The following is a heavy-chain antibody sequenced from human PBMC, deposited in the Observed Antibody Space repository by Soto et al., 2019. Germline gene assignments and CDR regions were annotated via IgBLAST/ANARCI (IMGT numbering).Heavy chain of an antibody. CDR2: LIHIFGTA. D-gene: IGHD1-26*01. J-gene: IGHJ6*02. CDR1: GGTFSSYA. Sequence: QVQLVQSGAEVKKPGTSVKVSCKASGGTFSSYAISWVRQAPGQGLEWMGGLIHIFGTANYAQKFQGRVTITADESTSTAYMELSILRYEDTAVYYCAREGGSALGVDSYYGMYVWGQGTTVTVSS. CDR3: AREGGSALGVDSYYGMYV. V-gene: IGHV1-69*01.